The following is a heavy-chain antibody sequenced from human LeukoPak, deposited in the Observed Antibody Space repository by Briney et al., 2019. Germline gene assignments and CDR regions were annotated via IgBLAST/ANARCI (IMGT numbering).Heavy chain of an antibody. J-gene: IGHJ4*02. Sequence: GGSLRLSCAASGFTFSSYEMNWVRQAPGKGLEWVSYISSSGSTIYYADSVKGRFTISRDNAKNSLYLQMNSLRAEDTAVYYCARKSGYCSGGSCCYYFDYWGQGTLVTVSS. CDR1: GFTFSSYE. CDR3: ARKSGYCSGGSCCYYFDY. CDR2: ISSSGSTI. V-gene: IGHV3-48*03. D-gene: IGHD2-15*01.